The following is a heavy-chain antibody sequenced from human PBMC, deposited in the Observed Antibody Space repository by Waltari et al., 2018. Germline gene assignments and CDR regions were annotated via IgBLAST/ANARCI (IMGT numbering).Heavy chain of an antibody. D-gene: IGHD7-27*01. J-gene: IGHJ3*02. CDR1: GGSIRSYY. CDR2: IYTSGST. CDR3: AREREGTGDGVPGFNDAFDI. V-gene: IGHV4-4*07. Sequence: QVQLQESGPGLVKPSETLSLTCTVSGGSIRSYYWSWIRQPAWKGLEWIGRIYTSGSTNYNPSLKSRVTMSVDTSKNQFSLKLSSVTAADTAVYYCAREREGTGDGVPGFNDAFDIWGQGTMVTVSS.